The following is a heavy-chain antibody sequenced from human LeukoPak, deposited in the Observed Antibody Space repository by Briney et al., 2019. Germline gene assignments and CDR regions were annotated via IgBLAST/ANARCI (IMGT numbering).Heavy chain of an antibody. Sequence: SETLSLTCAVYGGSFSGYYWSWIRQPPGKGLEWIGEINHSGSTNYNPSLKSRVTISVDTSKNQFSLKLSSVTAADTAVYYCVRGKEDIVVVVAATRTTREFDPWGQGTLVTVSS. CDR2: INHSGST. CDR3: VRGKEDIVVVVAATRTTREFDP. V-gene: IGHV4-34*01. D-gene: IGHD2-15*01. J-gene: IGHJ5*02. CDR1: GGSFSGYY.